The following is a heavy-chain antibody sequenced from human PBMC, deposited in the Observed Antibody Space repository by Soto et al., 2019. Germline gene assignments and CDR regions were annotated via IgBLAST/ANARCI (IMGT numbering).Heavy chain of an antibody. CDR2: INAGNGNT. Sequence: ASVKVSCKASGYTFTSYAMHWVRQAPGQRLEWMGWINAGNGNTKYSQKFQGRVTITRDTSASTAYMELGSLRSEDTAVYYCARVPLHLTAYYYYYMDVWGKGTTVTVSS. D-gene: IGHD3-9*01. J-gene: IGHJ6*03. CDR1: GYTFTSYA. CDR3: ARVPLHLTAYYYYYMDV. V-gene: IGHV1-3*01.